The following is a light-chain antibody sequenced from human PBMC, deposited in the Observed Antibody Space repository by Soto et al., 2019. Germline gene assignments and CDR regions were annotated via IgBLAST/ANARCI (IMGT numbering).Light chain of an antibody. J-gene: IGKJ2*01. CDR2: DAS. V-gene: IGKV1-33*01. Sequence: DIQMTQSPSSLSASVGDRITITCQASQDISNRLNWYHQKPGKAPNLLIYDASNLAAGVPSGFSGSGSGTHFTFTISSLQPEDIGTYYCQNCFTVPYTFGQVTKLEIK. CDR3: QNCFTVPYT. CDR1: QDISNR.